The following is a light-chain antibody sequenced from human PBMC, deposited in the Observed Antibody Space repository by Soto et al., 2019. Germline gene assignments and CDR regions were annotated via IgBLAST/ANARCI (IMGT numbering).Light chain of an antibody. J-gene: IGLJ2*01. Sequence: QYALTQPASVSGSPGQSITISCTGTSSDVGYYDYVSWYQQHPGKAPRLMIYEVTNRPSGGSNRFSGSKSGNTASLTISGLQAEDEADYYCSSYTTSSTVVFGGGTKLTVL. CDR2: EVT. CDR1: SSDVGYYDY. V-gene: IGLV2-14*01. CDR3: SSYTTSSTVV.